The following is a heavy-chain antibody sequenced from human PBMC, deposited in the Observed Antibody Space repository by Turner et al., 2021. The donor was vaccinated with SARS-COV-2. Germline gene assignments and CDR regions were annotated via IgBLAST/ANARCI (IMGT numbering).Heavy chain of an antibody. J-gene: IGHJ6*02. V-gene: IGHV1-2*02. Sequence: QVQLVQSGAEVKKPGASVKVSCGASAYTFTGSYMPWGRQAPGRVLEWMGWINPNSGGAHYGQRFQGRVTMTRDTSISTAYMELSRLRSDDTAVYYCARAPEEVIYDRGTGRPYYYGLDVWGQGTTVTVSS. CDR2: INPNSGGA. D-gene: IGHD1-1*01. CDR3: ARAPEEVIYDRGTGRPYYYGLDV. CDR1: AYTFTGSY.